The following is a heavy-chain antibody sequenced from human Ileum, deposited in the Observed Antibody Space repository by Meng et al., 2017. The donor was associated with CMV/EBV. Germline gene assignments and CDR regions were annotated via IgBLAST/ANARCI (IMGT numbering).Heavy chain of an antibody. J-gene: IGHJ4*02. CDR2: ISANGGDT. CDR3: GTSHAGIVYAIDY. CDR1: GLTFSEEA. V-gene: IGHV3-23*01. Sequence: AASGLTFSEEAMSWVRQAPGKGPEWVAGISANGGDTYYADSVKGRFSISRGNSQNSLYLLMNNLGAGDTAMYYCGTSHAGIVYAIDYWGQGTLVTVSS. D-gene: IGHD2-8*01.